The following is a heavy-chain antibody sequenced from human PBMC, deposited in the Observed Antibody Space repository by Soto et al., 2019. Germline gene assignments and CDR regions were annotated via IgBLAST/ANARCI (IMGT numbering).Heavy chain of an antibody. J-gene: IGHJ3*02. CDR1: GYTFTGYY. D-gene: IGHD3-22*01. V-gene: IGHV1-2*04. Sequence: ASVKVSCKASGYTFTGYYMHWVRQAPGQGLEWMGWINPNSGGTNYAQKFQGWVTMTRDTSISTAYMELSRLRSDDTAVYYCARTGNSSGYYVLDAFDIWGQGTMVTVSS. CDR3: ARTGNSSGYYVLDAFDI. CDR2: INPNSGGT.